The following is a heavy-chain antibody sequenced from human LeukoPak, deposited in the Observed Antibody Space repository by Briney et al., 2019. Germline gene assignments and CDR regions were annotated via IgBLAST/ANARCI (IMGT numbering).Heavy chain of an antibody. Sequence: GGSLRLSCAASGFTFSSYAMSWVRQAPGKGLEWVSAISGSGGSTYYADSVKGRFTISRDNSKNTLYLQMNSLRAEDTAVYYCAKDVGSSVDYYYGMDVWGQGTTVTVSS. V-gene: IGHV3-23*01. CDR2: ISGSGGST. CDR3: AKDVGSSVDYYYGMDV. J-gene: IGHJ6*02. D-gene: IGHD6-6*01. CDR1: GFTFSSYA.